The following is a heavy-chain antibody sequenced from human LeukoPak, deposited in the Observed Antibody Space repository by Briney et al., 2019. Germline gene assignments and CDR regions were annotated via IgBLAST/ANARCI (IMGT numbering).Heavy chain of an antibody. V-gene: IGHV1-69*01. J-gene: IGHJ4*02. CDR2: IIPIFGTA. D-gene: IGHD4-23*01. Sequence: SVKVSCKASGGTFSSYAISWVRQAPGQGLEWMGGIIPIFGTANYAQKFQGRATITADESTSTAYMELSSLRSEDTAVYYCARDRGYGGNPRYFDYWGQGTLVTVSS. CDR1: GGTFSSYA. CDR3: ARDRGYGGNPRYFDY.